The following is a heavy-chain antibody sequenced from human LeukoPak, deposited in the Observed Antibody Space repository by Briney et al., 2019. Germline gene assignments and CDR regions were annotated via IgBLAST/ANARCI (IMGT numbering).Heavy chain of an antibody. CDR2: ISGGGGNI. D-gene: IGHD2-2*01. CDR3: ARGGVYCSSVSCSVDY. J-gene: IGHJ4*02. V-gene: IGHV3-48*01. Sequence: GGSLRLSCAASGFIFSSYSMNWVRQAPGKGLEWISYISGGGGNIHYADSVEGRFTISRDNAKNSVYLQMNSLRAEDSAVYYCARGGVYCSSVSCSVDYWGQGILVTVSS. CDR1: GFIFSSYS.